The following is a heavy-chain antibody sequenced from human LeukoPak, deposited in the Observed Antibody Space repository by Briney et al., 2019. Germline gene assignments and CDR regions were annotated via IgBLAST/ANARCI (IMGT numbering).Heavy chain of an antibody. CDR3: ASSVGVRIDKENWFDP. CDR2: IIPIFGTA. CDR1: GGTFSSYA. J-gene: IGHJ5*02. Sequence: GASVKVSCKASGGTFSSYAISWVRQAPGQGLEWMGGIIPIFGTANYAQKFQGRVTITADKSTSTAYMELSSLRSEDTAVYYCASSVGVRIDKENWFDPWGQGTLVTVSS. D-gene: IGHD2-15*01. V-gene: IGHV1-69*06.